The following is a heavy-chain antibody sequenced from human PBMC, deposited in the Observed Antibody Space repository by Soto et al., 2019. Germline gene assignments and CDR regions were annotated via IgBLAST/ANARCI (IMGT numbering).Heavy chain of an antibody. V-gene: IGHV3-30-3*01. Sequence: SLRLSCAASGFTFSSYAMHWVRQAPGKGLEWVAVISYDGSNKYYADSVKGRFTISRDNAKNSLYLQMNSLRDEDTAVYYCARDRTVTTEILDYWGQGTLVTVSS. D-gene: IGHD4-17*01. CDR2: ISYDGSNK. J-gene: IGHJ4*02. CDR3: ARDRTVTTEILDY. CDR1: GFTFSSYA.